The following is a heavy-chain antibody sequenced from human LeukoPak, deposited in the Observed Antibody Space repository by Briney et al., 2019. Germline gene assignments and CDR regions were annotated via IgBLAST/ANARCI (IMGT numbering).Heavy chain of an antibody. D-gene: IGHD3-3*01. Sequence: GASVKVSCKASGYTFTSYAMNWVRQAPGQGLEWMGWINTNTGNPTYAQGFTGRFVFSLGTSVSTAYLQISSLKAEDTAVYYCARARVNYDFWSGYYSSSYNDYWGQGTLVTVSS. CDR2: INTNTGNP. CDR1: GYTFTSYA. J-gene: IGHJ4*02. CDR3: ARARVNYDFWSGYYSSSYNDY. V-gene: IGHV7-4-1*02.